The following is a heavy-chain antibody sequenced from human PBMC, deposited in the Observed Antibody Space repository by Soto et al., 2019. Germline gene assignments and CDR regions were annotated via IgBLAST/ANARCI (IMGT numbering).Heavy chain of an antibody. V-gene: IGHV1-18*01. J-gene: IGHJ6*02. CDR3: ARDRGAYGMDV. Sequence: QVQLVQSGAEVKKPGASVKVSCKASGYTFTSYGISWVRQAPGQGLEWMGWISAYNGNTNFAQKLPGRVTMTTDTPTSTAYMELRSLRSDDTAVYYCARDRGAYGMDVWGQGTTVTVSS. CDR2: ISAYNGNT. CDR1: GYTFTSYG.